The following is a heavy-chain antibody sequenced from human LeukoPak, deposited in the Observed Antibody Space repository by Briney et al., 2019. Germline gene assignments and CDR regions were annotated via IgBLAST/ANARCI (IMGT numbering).Heavy chain of an antibody. CDR1: GFTVSSNS. CDR3: ARTPSVYYGSGNYFDY. Sequence: PGGSLRLSCAASGFTVSSNSVSWVRQAPGKGLEWVTIIWSDGSNKYYADSVRGRFTISRDNSKNTLYLQMNSLRAEDTAVYYCARTPSVYYGSGNYFDYWGQGTLVTVSS. J-gene: IGHJ4*02. D-gene: IGHD3-10*01. V-gene: IGHV3-33*08. CDR2: IWSDGSNK.